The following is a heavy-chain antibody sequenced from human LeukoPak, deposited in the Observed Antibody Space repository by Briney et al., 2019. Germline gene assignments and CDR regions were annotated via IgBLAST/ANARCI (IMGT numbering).Heavy chain of an antibody. V-gene: IGHV4-30-4*01. CDR3: ASELVDTAMDSYYYYGMDV. D-gene: IGHD5-18*01. J-gene: IGHJ6*02. CDR1: GGSISSGDYY. CDR2: IYYSGST. Sequence: SETLSLTCAVSGGSISSGDYYWSWIRQPPGKGLEWIVYIYYSGSTYYNPSLKSRVTISVDTSKNQFSLKLSSVTAADTAVYYCASELVDTAMDSYYYYGMDVWGQGTTVTVSS.